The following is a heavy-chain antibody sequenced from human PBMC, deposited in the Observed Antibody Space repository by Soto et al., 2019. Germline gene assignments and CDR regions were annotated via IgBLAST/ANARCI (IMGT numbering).Heavy chain of an antibody. D-gene: IGHD4-17*01. V-gene: IGHV4-31*03. CDR1: GGSISSGGYY. CDR2: IYYSGST. J-gene: IGHJ3*02. CDR3: ARDSMGLRTAFDI. Sequence: PSETLSLTCTVSGGSISSGGYYWSWIRQHPGKGLEWIGYIYYSGSTYYNPSLKSRVTISVDTSKNQSSLKLSSVTAADTAVYYCARDSMGLRTAFDIWGQGTMVTVSS.